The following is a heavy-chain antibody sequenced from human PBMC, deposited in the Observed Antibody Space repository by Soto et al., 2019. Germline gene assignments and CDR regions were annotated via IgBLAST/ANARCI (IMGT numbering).Heavy chain of an antibody. J-gene: IGHJ3*02. CDR3: ARGDVAYCGGDCYLNAFDI. CDR1: GFTFSSYA. D-gene: IGHD2-21*02. CDR2: ISGSGGST. V-gene: IGHV3-23*01. Sequence: EVQLLESGGGLVQPGGSLRLSCAASGFTFSSYAMSWVRQAPGKGLEWVSAISGSGGSTYYADSVKGRFTISRDKSKNTLYLQMNSLRAEDTAVFYCARGDVAYCGGDCYLNAFDIWGQGTMVTVSS.